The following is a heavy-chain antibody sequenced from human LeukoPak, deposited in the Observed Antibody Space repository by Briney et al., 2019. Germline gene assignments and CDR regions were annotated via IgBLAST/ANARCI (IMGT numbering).Heavy chain of an antibody. J-gene: IGHJ5*02. V-gene: IGHV4-61*08. CDR2: IYYSGST. Sequence: SETLSLTCTVSGGSISSGGYYWSWIRQHPGKGLEWIGYIYYSGSTNYNPSLKSRVTISVDTSKNQFSLKLSSVTAADTAVYYCARHPYYYGSGSYKWFDPWGQGTLVTVSS. CDR1: GGSISSGGYY. CDR3: ARHPYYYGSGSYKWFDP. D-gene: IGHD3-10*01.